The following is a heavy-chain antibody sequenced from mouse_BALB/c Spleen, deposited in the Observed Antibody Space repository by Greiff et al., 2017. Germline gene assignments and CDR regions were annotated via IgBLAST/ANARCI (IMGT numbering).Heavy chain of an antibody. J-gene: IGHJ2*01. CDR2: ISSGGST. CDR3: ARGYYGSSCDY. Sequence: EVKVEESGGGLVKPGGSLKLSCAASGFTFSSYAMSWVRQTPEKRLEWVASISSGGSTYYPDSVKGRFTISRDNARNILYLQMSSLRSEDTAMYYCARGYYGSSCDYWGQGTTLTVSS. V-gene: IGHV5-6-5*01. D-gene: IGHD1-1*01. CDR1: GFTFSSYA.